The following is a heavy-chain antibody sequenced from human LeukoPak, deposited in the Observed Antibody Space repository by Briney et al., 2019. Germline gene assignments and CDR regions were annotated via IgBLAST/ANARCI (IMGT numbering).Heavy chain of an antibody. CDR3: ARGEVDSSGWDCFHF. D-gene: IGHD6-19*01. V-gene: IGHV1-2*02. CDR1: GYTFTGYY. Sequence: GASVKVSCKASGYTFTGYYMHWVRRAPGQGLEWMGWINPNSGATNYPQKFQGRVTMTGDTSISTAYMELSSLRSDDTAAYYCARGEVDSSGWDCFHFWGQGTLVTVSS. CDR2: INPNSGAT. J-gene: IGHJ4*02.